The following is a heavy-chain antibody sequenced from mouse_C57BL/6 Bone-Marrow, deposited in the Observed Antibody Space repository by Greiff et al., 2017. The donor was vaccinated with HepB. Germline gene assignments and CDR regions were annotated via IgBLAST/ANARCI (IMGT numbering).Heavy chain of an antibody. Sequence: EVKLMESGPVLVKPGASVKMSCKASGYTFTDYYMNWVKQSHGKSLEWIGVINPYNGGTSYNQKFKGKATLTVDKSSSTAYMELNSLTSEDSAVYYCARRSYAMDYWGKGTSVTVSS. V-gene: IGHV1-19*01. CDR1: GYTFTDYY. J-gene: IGHJ4*01. CDR2: INPYNGGT. CDR3: ARRSYAMDY.